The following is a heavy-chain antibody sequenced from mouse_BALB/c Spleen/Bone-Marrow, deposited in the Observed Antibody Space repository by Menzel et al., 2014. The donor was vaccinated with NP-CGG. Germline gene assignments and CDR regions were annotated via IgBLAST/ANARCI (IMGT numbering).Heavy chain of an antibody. CDR2: IDPANGNT. V-gene: IGHV14-3*02. Sequence: VQLQQSGAELVKPGASVKLSRTASGFNIEDTYMHWVKQRPEQGLEWIGRIDPANGNTKYDPKFQGKATITADTSSNTAYLQLSSLTSEDTAVYYCAMYYYGSSLFAYWGQGTLVTVSA. CDR1: GFNIEDTY. CDR3: AMYYYGSSLFAY. D-gene: IGHD1-1*01. J-gene: IGHJ3*01.